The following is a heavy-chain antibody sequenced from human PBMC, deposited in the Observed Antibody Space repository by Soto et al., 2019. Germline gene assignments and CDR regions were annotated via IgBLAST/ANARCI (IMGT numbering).Heavy chain of an antibody. CDR2: IKGDGTIT. CDR1: GFTFSRDW. D-gene: IGHD3-10*01. Sequence: EVQLVESGGGLVQPGGYLRLSCAASGFTFSRDWMHWVRQSPGKGLVWVSRIKGDGTITNYADSVKGRFTTSRDNAKNRVYLQLNSLTTEDTAVYYCARGGLGNYYNDYWGQGTLVTVSS. V-gene: IGHV3-74*01. J-gene: IGHJ4*02. CDR3: ARGGLGNYYNDY.